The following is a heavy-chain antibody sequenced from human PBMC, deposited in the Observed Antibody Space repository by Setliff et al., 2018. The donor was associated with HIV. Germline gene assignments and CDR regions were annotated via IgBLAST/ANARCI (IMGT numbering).Heavy chain of an antibody. CDR1: GFNFTSYS. V-gene: IGHV3-21*01. D-gene: IGHD3-22*01. J-gene: IGHJ4*02. CDR2: ISSSGNYM. CDR3: ARDKDMTVAFDL. Sequence: PGGSLRLSCVASGFNFTSYSMNWVRQAPGKGLEWVSSISSSGNYMFYADSVKGRFTISRDNAGNSLSLLMNSLRAEDTAVYFCARDKDMTVAFDLWGQGT.